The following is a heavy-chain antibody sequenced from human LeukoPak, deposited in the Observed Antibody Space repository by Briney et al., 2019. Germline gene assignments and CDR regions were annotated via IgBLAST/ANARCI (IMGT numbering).Heavy chain of an antibody. V-gene: IGHV1-18*01. CDR3: ARDLTIFRLSPDAFDI. CDR2: ISAYNGNT. J-gene: IGHJ3*02. CDR1: SYTFTNYG. Sequence: ASVKVSCKASSYTFTNYGISWVRQAPGQGLEWMGWISAYNGNTKYAQKLQGRVTMTTDTSTSTAHMELRSLRSDDTAVYYCARDLTIFRLSPDAFDIWGQGTMVTVSS. D-gene: IGHD3-3*01.